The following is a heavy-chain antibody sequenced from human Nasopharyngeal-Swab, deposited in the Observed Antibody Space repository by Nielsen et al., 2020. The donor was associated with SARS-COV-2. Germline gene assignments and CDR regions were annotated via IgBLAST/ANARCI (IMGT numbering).Heavy chain of an antibody. V-gene: IGHV3-21*01. CDR3: ARVSTSNYYYYYGMDV. J-gene: IGHJ6*02. D-gene: IGHD4-11*01. Sequence: WIRQPPGKGLEWVSSISSSSSYIYYADSVKGRFTISRDNAKNSLYLQMNSLRAEDTAVYHCARVSTSNYYYYYGMDVWGQGTTVTVSS. CDR2: ISSSSSYI.